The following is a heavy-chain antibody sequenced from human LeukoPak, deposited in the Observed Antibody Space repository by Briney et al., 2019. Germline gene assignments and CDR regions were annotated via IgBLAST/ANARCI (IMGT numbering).Heavy chain of an antibody. V-gene: IGHV4-59*01. J-gene: IGHJ4*02. Sequence: SETLSLTCSVSGGSIRSYYWSWIRQPPGKGLEWIGYIYYSGSTNYNPSLKSRVSISVDTSKNQFSLKLSSVTAADTAVYHCARTGSTVTMLYPFDHWGQGTLVTVSS. CDR3: ARTGSTVTMLYPFDH. CDR1: GGSIRSYY. D-gene: IGHD4-17*01. CDR2: IYYSGST.